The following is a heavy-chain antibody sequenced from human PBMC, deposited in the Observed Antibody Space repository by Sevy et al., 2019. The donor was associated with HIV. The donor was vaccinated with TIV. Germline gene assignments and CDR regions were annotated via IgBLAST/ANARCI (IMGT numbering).Heavy chain of an antibody. CDR2: IYYSGST. CDR1: GGSISNYF. CDR3: ARESIGAVGDFDY. V-gene: IGHV4-59*01. J-gene: IGHJ4*02. D-gene: IGHD6-13*01. Sequence: SETLSLTCTVSGGSISNYFWSWIRQPPGKGLEWIGYIYYSGSTNYNPSLKSRVTILVDTSKNQFSLRLRSVTAADTAVYYRARESIGAVGDFDYWGQGTLVTVSS.